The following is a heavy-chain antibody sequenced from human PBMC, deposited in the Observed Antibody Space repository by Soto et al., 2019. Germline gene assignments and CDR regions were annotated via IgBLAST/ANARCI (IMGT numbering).Heavy chain of an antibody. J-gene: IGHJ6*02. CDR1: GGSISSSSYY. D-gene: IGHD2-8*01. V-gene: IGHV4-39*01. CDR2: IYYSGST. CDR3: ARPNGRSIFYGMDV. Sequence: QLQLQESGPGLVKPSETLSLTCTVSGGSISSSSYYWGWIRQPPGKGLEWIGSIYYSGSTYYNPSLKSRVTISVDTSKNQFSLKLSSVTAADTAVYYCARPNGRSIFYGMDVWGQGTTVTVSS.